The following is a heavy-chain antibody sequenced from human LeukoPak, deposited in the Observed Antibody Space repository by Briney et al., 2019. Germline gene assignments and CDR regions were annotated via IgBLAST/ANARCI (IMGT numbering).Heavy chain of an antibody. V-gene: IGHV3-7*01. CDR2: INQAGSEK. CDR1: GFTFRSYW. CDR3: ARDNGENYHTAFDY. J-gene: IGHJ4*02. D-gene: IGHD2-8*01. Sequence: PGGSLRLSCAASGFTFRSYWMSWVRQAPGKGLEWVANINQAGSEKYYVDSVKGRFTISRDNAKNTLYLQMNSLRAEDTAVYYCARDNGENYHTAFDYWGQGTLVTVSS.